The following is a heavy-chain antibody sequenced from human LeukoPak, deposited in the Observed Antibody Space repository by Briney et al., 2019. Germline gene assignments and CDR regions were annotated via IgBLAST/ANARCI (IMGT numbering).Heavy chain of an antibody. CDR2: ISHDGNNE. CDR1: GFTFNNYG. CDR3: AKDPSLRVTLPV. J-gene: IGHJ4*02. Sequence: PGGSLRLSCAASGFTFNNYGLHWVRQAPGKGLEWVTLISHDGNNEYYADSVKGRFATSRDDSKNTLYLQMNRLRAEDTAVYYCAKDPSLRVTLPVWGQGTLVTVSS. V-gene: IGHV3-30*18. D-gene: IGHD2-21*02.